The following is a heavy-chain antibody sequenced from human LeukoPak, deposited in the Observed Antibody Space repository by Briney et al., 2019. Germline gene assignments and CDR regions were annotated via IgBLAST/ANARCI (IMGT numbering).Heavy chain of an antibody. CDR2: INHSGST. V-gene: IGHV4-34*01. J-gene: IGHJ6*02. CDR1: GGSFSGYY. Sequence: PSETLSLTCAVYGGSFSGYYWSWIRQPPGKGLEWIGEINHSGSTNYNPSLKSRVTISVDTSKNQFSLKLSSVTAADTAVYYCARKSGGYCSSTSCYTHSRNYYYYYGMDVWGQGTTVTVSS. CDR3: ARKSGGYCSSTSCYTHSRNYYYYYGMDV. D-gene: IGHD2-2*02.